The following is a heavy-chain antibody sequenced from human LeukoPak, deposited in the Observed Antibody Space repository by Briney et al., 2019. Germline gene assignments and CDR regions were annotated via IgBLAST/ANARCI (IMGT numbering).Heavy chain of an antibody. CDR3: AKDLTVTTSLYDY. D-gene: IGHD4-4*01. V-gene: IGHV3-23*01. Sequence: GGSLRLSCAASGFTFSSYGMHWVRQAPGKGLEWVSAISGSGGSTYYADSVKGRFTISRDNSKNTLYLQMSSLRAEDTAVYYCAKDLTVTTSLYDYWGQGTLVTVSS. CDR1: GFTFSSYG. CDR2: ISGSGGST. J-gene: IGHJ4*02.